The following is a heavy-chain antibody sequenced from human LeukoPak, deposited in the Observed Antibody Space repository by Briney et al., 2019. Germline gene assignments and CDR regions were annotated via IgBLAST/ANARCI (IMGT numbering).Heavy chain of an antibody. J-gene: IGHJ4*02. Sequence: ASVKVSCKASGYIFTGYYMHWVRQAPGQGLEWMGWISAYNGNTNYAQKLQGRVTMTTDTSTSTAYMELRSLRSDDTAVYYCARALTYYYDSSGYSLPDYWGQGTLVTVSS. CDR2: ISAYNGNT. D-gene: IGHD3-22*01. CDR3: ARALTYYYDSSGYSLPDY. V-gene: IGHV1-18*04. CDR1: GYIFTGYY.